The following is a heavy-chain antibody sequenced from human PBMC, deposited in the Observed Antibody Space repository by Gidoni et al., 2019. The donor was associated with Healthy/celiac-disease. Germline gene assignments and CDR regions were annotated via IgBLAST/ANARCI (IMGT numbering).Heavy chain of an antibody. D-gene: IGHD3-16*02. J-gene: IGHJ5*02. CDR2: INHSGST. CDR3: ARSFHYDYVWGSYRYANNWFDP. CDR1: VGSFSGYY. V-gene: IGHV4-34*01. Sequence: QVQLQQWGAGLLTPSETLSLTCAVSVGSFSGYYWSWSRQPPGKGLEWIGEINHSGSTNYNPALKSRVTISVDTSKNQFSLKLSSVTAADTAVYYCARSFHYDYVWGSYRYANNWFDPWGQGTLVTVSS.